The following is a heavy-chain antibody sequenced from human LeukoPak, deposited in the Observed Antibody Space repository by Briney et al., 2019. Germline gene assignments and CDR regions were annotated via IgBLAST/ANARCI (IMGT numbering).Heavy chain of an antibody. V-gene: IGHV3-48*01. CDR1: GFTFNTYN. CDR3: ARRGGYGDSYWYFDL. J-gene: IGHJ2*01. D-gene: IGHD4-17*01. Sequence: PGGSLRLSCVASGFTFNTYNMNWVRQAPGKGLEWVSYISSSSSTIYYADSVKGRFTIPRDNAKNSLYLQMNSLRAEDTAVYYCARRGGYGDSYWYFDLWGRGTLVTVSS. CDR2: ISSSSSTI.